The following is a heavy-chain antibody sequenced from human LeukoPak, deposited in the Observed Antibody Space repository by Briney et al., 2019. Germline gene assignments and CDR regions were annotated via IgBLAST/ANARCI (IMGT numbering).Heavy chain of an antibody. CDR2: INPNSGDT. D-gene: IGHD3-10*01. CDR1: GYTITDYY. CDR3: ARGDYYGSPKVVAA. Sequence: ASVKVSCKASGYTITDYYINWVRRAPGQGLEWIGWINPNSGDTNYAQKFQDRVTMTRDTSISTAYIELNFLRSDDTAVFYCARGDYYGSPKVVAAWGQGTLVTVSS. J-gene: IGHJ5*02. V-gene: IGHV1-2*02.